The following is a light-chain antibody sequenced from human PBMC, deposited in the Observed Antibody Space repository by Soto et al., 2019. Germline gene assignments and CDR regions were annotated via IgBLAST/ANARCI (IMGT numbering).Light chain of an antibody. CDR3: QQSDNLPFT. CDR2: DAS. CDR1: QDITNY. V-gene: IGKV1-33*01. Sequence: DIQMTQSPSSLSASVGDRVTMTCQATQDITNYLHWYQQKPGKAPKLLIHDASNLEAGVPSRFRGSRSGTDFTLTISSLQPEDFATYYCQQSDNLPFTFGGGTKVDIK. J-gene: IGKJ4*01.